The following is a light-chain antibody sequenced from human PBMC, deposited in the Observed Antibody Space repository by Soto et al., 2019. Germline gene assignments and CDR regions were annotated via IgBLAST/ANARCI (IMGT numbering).Light chain of an antibody. CDR2: DAS. CDR1: QDISNY. CDR3: QQYKRLIT. V-gene: IGKV1-33*01. Sequence: DIQMTQSPSSLSASVGDRVTITCQASQDISNYLHWYQQKPGKAPKLLIYDASNMETGVPSRFSGSGSGTDFNFTITSLQPEDIATYYCQQYKRLITFGQGTRLEIK. J-gene: IGKJ5*01.